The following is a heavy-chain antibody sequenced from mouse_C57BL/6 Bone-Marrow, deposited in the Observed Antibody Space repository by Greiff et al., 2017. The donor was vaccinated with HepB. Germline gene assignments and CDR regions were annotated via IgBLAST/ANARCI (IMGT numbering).Heavy chain of an antibody. Sequence: QVQLQQPGAELVRPGSSVKLSCKASGYTFTSYWMDWVKQRPGQGLEWIGNIYPSDSETHYNQKLKDKATLTGDKSSSTAYMQLSSLTSEDSAVYYCARSVYGNPRASYWYFDVWGTGTTVTVSS. V-gene: IGHV1-61*01. CDR2: IYPSDSET. CDR3: ARSVYGNPRASYWYFDV. D-gene: IGHD2-10*02. J-gene: IGHJ1*03. CDR1: GYTFTSYW.